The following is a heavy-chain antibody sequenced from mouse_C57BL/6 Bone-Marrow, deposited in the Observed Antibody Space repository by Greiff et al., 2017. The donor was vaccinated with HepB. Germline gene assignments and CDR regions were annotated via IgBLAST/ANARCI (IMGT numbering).Heavy chain of an antibody. CDR2: IDPSDSYT. J-gene: IGHJ4*01. CDR3: ATLLLRSYYAMDY. Sequence: LQQPGAELVMPGASVKLSCKASGYTFTSYWMHWVKQRPGQGLEWIGEIDPSDSYTNYNQKFKGKSTLTVDKSSSTAYMQLSSLTSEDSAVYYCATLLLRSYYAMDYWGQGTSVTVSS. CDR1: GYTFTSYW. D-gene: IGHD1-1*01. V-gene: IGHV1-69*01.